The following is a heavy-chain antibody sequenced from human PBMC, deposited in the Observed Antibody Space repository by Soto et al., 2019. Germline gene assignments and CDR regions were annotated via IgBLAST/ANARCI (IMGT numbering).Heavy chain of an antibody. CDR1: GFTLSTYW. V-gene: IGHV3-7*01. Sequence: EVQLVESGGGLVQPGGSLRLSCAASGFTLSTYWRSWVRQAPGKVLEWVANIKQDGGDKYYVDSVKGRFTISRDNAKNSLYLQMNSLRAEDTAVYYCARRNYGPFDYWGQGTLVTVSS. CDR3: ARRNYGPFDY. J-gene: IGHJ4*02. D-gene: IGHD4-17*01. CDR2: IKQDGGDK.